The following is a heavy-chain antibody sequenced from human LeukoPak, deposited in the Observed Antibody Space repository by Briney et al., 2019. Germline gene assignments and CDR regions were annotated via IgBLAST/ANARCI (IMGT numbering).Heavy chain of an antibody. CDR3: ARGLGYADY. Sequence: SETLSLTCTVSGVSISSTTYYWGWIRQPPGKGLEWIGNIYYSGSTYYNPSLKSRVTISVDTSKNQFSLKLSSVTAADTAVYYCARGLGYADYWGQGTLVTVSS. CDR2: IYYSGST. D-gene: IGHD5-12*01. V-gene: IGHV4-39*07. J-gene: IGHJ4*02. CDR1: GVSISSTTYY.